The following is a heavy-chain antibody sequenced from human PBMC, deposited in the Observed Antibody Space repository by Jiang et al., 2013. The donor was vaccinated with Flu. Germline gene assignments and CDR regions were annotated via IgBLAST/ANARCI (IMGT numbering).Heavy chain of an antibody. CDR2: IWYDGSNK. V-gene: IGHV3-33*01. CDR3: ARDEDYYDSSAPPSP. CDR1: GFTFSSYG. J-gene: IGHJ4*02. Sequence: SGGGLVQPGGSLRLSCAASGFTFSSYGMHWARQAPGKGLEWVAVIWYDGSNKYYADSVKGRFTISRDNSKNTLYLQMNSLRAEDTAVYYCARDEDYYDSSAPPSPWGQGTLVTVSS. D-gene: IGHD3-22*01.